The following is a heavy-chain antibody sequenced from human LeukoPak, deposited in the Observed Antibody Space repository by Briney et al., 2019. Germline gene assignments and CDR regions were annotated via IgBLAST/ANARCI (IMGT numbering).Heavy chain of an antibody. J-gene: IGHJ6*03. Sequence: PSETLSLTXTVSGGSISSYYWSWIRQPAGKGLEWIGRIYTSGSTNYNPSLKSRVTMSVDTSKNQFSLKLSSVTAADTAVYYCARDPPRVGGYYYYYMDVWGKGTTVTVSS. V-gene: IGHV4-4*07. D-gene: IGHD1-26*01. CDR1: GGSISSYY. CDR2: IYTSGST. CDR3: ARDPPRVGGYYYYYMDV.